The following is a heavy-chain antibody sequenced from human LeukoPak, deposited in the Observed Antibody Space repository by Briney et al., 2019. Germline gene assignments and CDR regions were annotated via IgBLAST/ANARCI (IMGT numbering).Heavy chain of an antibody. Sequence: GGSLRLSCAASGFTFSSYEMNWVRQAPGKGLEWVSYISSGGSSIYYSDSVNGRFTISRDNAKDLLYLQMNSLRVEDTAVYYCAKWEAGPPYYYYYYMDVWGTGTTVTVSS. CDR1: GFTFSSYE. CDR3: AKWEAGPPYYYYYYMDV. J-gene: IGHJ6*03. V-gene: IGHV3-48*03. D-gene: IGHD1-26*01. CDR2: ISSGGSSI.